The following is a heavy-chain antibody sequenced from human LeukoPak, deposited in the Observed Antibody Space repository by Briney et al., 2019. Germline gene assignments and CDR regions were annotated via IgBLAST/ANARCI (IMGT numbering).Heavy chain of an antibody. CDR1: GASIGNYY. J-gene: IGHJ2*01. CDR3: ARDRDYYGSGSYYSLGELRYFDL. CDR2: VYYSGSA. Sequence: SETLSLTCTVSGASIGNYYWSWIRQHPGKGLEWIGSVYYSGSAYYNPSLKSRVTISVDTSKNQFSLKLSSVTAADTAVYYCARDRDYYGSGSYYSLGELRYFDLWGRGTLVTVSS. D-gene: IGHD3-10*01. V-gene: IGHV4-31*03.